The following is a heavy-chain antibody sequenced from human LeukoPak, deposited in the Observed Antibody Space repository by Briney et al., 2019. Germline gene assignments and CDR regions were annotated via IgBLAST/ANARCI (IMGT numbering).Heavy chain of an antibody. CDR2: ISSSGGRT. V-gene: IGHV3-64D*09. CDR1: GFTFSSYA. CDR3: VKGRYSNSWYSSDY. J-gene: IGHJ4*02. D-gene: IGHD6-13*01. Sequence: GGSLRLSCSASGFTFSSYAMHWVRQAPGKGLEYVSAISSSGGRTYYADSVRGRFTISRDNSKDTLYLQMSSLRAGDTAVYYCVKGRYSNSWYSSDYWGQGTLVTVSS.